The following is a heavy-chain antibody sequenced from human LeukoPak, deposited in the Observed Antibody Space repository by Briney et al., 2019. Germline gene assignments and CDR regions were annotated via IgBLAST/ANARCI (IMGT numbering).Heavy chain of an antibody. Sequence: SETLSLTCAVYGGSFSGYYWSWIRQPPGKGLEWIGEINHSGSTNYNPSLKSRVTISVDTSKNQFSLKLSSVTAADTAVYYCARYRIAAPFDPWGQGALVTVSS. V-gene: IGHV4-34*01. D-gene: IGHD6-13*01. CDR1: GGSFSGYY. J-gene: IGHJ5*02. CDR2: INHSGST. CDR3: ARYRIAAPFDP.